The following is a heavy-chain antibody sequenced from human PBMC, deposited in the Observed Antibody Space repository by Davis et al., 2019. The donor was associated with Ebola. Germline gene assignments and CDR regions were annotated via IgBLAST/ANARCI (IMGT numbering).Heavy chain of an antibody. D-gene: IGHD1-14*01. J-gene: IGHJ6*02. V-gene: IGHV4-59*08. CDR2: IYYSGST. CDR1: GGSFSGYY. Sequence: MPGGSLRLSCAVYGGSFSGYYWSWIRQPPGKGLEWIGYIYYSGSTNYNPSLKSRVTISVDTSKNQFSMKLSSVTAADTAVYYCASRTTPQNYYYYGMDVWGQGTTVTVSS. CDR3: ASRTTPQNYYYYGMDV.